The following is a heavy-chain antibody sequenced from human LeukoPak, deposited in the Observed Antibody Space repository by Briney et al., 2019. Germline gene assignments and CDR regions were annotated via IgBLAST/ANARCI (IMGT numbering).Heavy chain of an antibody. CDR1: GYTCTING. J-gene: IGHJ4*02. Sequence: GASVKVSFNCSGYTCTINGNSWGRDAPGQGLEWMGWISAYNGNTNYAQKLQGRVTMTTDTSTSTAYMELRSLRSDDTSVYYCATEQLWGSCDGSGDPIDYWGQGTLVTVSS. D-gene: IGHD3-10*01. CDR3: ATEQLWGSCDGSGDPIDY. CDR2: ISAYNGNT. V-gene: IGHV1-18*01.